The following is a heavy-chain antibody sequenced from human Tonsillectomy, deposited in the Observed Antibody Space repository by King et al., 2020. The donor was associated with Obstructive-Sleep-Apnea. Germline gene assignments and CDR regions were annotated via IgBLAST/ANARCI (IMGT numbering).Heavy chain of an antibody. Sequence: QLVQSGAEVKKPGASVKVSCTVSGYTLTELSMHWLRQTPGKGLAWMGGFDPENGESIYAQKFQGSVTMTEDTSTDTAYMELSSLRSEDTAVYYCVTLGAVAGSGDAFDIWGQGTMVTVSS. D-gene: IGHD6-19*01. J-gene: IGHJ3*02. CDR2: FDPENGES. CDR3: VTLGAVAGSGDAFDI. V-gene: IGHV1-24*01. CDR1: GYTLTELS.